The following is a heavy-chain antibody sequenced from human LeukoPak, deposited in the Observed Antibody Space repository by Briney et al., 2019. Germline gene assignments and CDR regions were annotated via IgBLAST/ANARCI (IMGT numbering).Heavy chain of an antibody. Sequence: GRSLRLSCAASGLTFDDYAMHWVRQAPGKGLEWGSGISWNSGSIGYADSVKGRFTISRDNAKNSLYLQMNSLRAGDTAVYYCARHRSKWLQSSFDYWGQGTLVTVSS. D-gene: IGHD5-24*01. CDR3: ARHRSKWLQSSFDY. CDR2: ISWNSGSI. J-gene: IGHJ4*02. V-gene: IGHV3-9*01. CDR1: GLTFDDYA.